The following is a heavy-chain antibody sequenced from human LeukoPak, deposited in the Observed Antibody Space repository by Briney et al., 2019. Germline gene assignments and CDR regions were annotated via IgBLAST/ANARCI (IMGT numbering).Heavy chain of an antibody. CDR3: AEPGITMIGGV. CDR2: ISSSGSTI. J-gene: IGHJ6*04. CDR1: GFTFSSYE. D-gene: IGHD3-10*02. Sequence: GSLRLSCAASGFTFSSYEMNWVRPAPGKGLEWVSYISSSGSTIYYADSVKGRFTISRDNAKNSLYLQMNSLRAEDTAVYYCAEPGITMIGGVWGKGTTVTISS. V-gene: IGHV3-48*03.